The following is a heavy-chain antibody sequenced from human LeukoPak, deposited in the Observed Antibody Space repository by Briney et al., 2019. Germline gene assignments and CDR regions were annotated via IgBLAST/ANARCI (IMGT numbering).Heavy chain of an antibody. V-gene: IGHV1-46*01. J-gene: IGHJ4*02. Sequence: ASVKVSCKASGYTFTSYYMHWVRQAPGQGLEWMGIINPSGGSTSYAQKFQGRVTMTTDASTSTAYMELRSLRSDDTAVYYCARDPGTYVGYCYSTYCYDYFDYWGQGALVTVSP. D-gene: IGHD2-2*01. CDR3: ARDPGTYVGYCYSTYCYDYFDY. CDR1: GYTFTSYY. CDR2: INPSGGST.